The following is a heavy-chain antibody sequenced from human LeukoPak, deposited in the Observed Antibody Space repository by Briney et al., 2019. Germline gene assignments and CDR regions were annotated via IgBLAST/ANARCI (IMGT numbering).Heavy chain of an antibody. D-gene: IGHD1-7*01. J-gene: IGHJ4*02. CDR2: ISGSGGST. CDR3: AREGNYDRYLLTDY. Sequence: GGSLRLSCAASGFTFSSYAMSWVRQAPGKGREWVSAISGSGGSTYYADSVKGRFTISRDNSKNTLYLQMNSLRAEDTAVYYCAREGNYDRYLLTDYWGQGTLVTVSS. CDR1: GFTFSSYA. V-gene: IGHV3-23*01.